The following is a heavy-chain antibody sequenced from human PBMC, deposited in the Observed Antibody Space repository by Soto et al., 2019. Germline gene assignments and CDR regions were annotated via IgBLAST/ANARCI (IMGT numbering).Heavy chain of an antibody. V-gene: IGHV4-30-4*08. D-gene: IGHD3-22*01. CDR1: GASISSGDHY. J-gene: IGHJ4*02. CDR2: IYYSGST. Sequence: SETLSLTCSVSGASISSGDHYWSWVRQSPGKGLEWIGYIYYSGSTYYNPSLKSRVTISVDTSKNQFSLKLSSVTAADTAVYYCARADYYDSSGYFSYYFDYWGQGTLVTVSS. CDR3: ARADYYDSSGYFSYYFDY.